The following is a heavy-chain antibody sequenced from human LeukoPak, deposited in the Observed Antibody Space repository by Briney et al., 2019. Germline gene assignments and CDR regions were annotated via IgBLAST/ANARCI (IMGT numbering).Heavy chain of an antibody. D-gene: IGHD1-26*01. CDR3: ARHSISGTYRMVHAFDI. V-gene: IGHV4-39*01. J-gene: IGHJ3*02. Sequence: SETLSLTCTVSGGSISSSSYYWGWIRQPPGKGLEWIGTIYYSGSTYYNPSLKSRVTISVDTSKNHFSLKLTSVTAADTAVYYCARHSISGTYRMVHAFDIWGQGTMVTVSS. CDR2: IYYSGST. CDR1: GGSISSSSYY.